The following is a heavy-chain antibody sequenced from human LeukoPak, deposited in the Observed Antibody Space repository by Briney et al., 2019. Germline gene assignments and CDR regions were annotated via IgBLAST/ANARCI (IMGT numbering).Heavy chain of an antibody. V-gene: IGHV3-15*01. J-gene: IGHJ4*02. Sequence: GGSLRLSCAASGFTFSSYAMSWVRQAPGKGLEWVGRIKSKNDGGTTDYAAPVKGRFSISRDDSKDTLYLQMSSLRTEDTAVYYCITAVTTFAYWGQGTLVTVSS. CDR2: IKSKNDGGTT. CDR3: ITAVTTFAY. D-gene: IGHD4-17*01. CDR1: GFTFSSYA.